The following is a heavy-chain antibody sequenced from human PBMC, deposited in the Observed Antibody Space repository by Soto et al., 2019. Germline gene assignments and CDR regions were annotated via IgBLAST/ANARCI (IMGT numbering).Heavy chain of an antibody. CDR1: ERSYSGDY. D-gene: IGHD3-9*01. V-gene: IGHV4-34*01. Sequence: SETLSLTCAVEERSYSGDYWSWIRQPPGKGLEWIGEINRSRSTNHNPSLKSRVTISVDTSKNQFSLKLNSVTAADTAVYYCARGWVGTGSHYFRFWGQGTLVTVSS. CDR2: INRSRST. J-gene: IGHJ4*02. CDR3: ARGWVGTGSHYFRF.